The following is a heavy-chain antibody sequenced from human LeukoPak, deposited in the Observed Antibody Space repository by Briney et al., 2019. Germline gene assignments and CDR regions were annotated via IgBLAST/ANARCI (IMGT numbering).Heavy chain of an antibody. CDR3: AGRHIAVAGTDY. D-gene: IGHD6-19*01. Sequence: SQTLSLTCTVSGDSISSSGSYWTWIRQPPGKGLEWIGYIYYSGSTNYNPSLKSRVTISVDTSKNQFSLKLSSVTAADTAVYYCAGRHIAVAGTDYWGQGTLVTVSS. CDR1: GDSISSSGSY. CDR2: IYYSGST. V-gene: IGHV4-30-2*01. J-gene: IGHJ4*02.